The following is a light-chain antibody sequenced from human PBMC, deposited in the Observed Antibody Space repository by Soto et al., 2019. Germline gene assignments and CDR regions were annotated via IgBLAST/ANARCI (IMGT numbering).Light chain of an antibody. J-gene: IGKJ1*01. Sequence: DFQMTQSPSSLSASVGDRVIITCRASQEINNYLAWYQQKPGRAPNLLIYAASTLQSGVPSRFSGSGSGTDFTLTISSLQPEDAATYYCQKYTTAPWAFGQGTKVEIK. V-gene: IGKV1-27*01. CDR2: AAS. CDR3: QKYTTAPWA. CDR1: QEINNY.